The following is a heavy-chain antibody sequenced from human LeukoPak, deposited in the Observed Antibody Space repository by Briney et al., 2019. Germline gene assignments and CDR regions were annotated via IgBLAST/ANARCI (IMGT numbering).Heavy chain of an antibody. CDR3: AKDPKLAAAGTGDAFDI. J-gene: IGHJ3*02. D-gene: IGHD6-13*01. CDR1: GDTFSNYA. Sequence: SVKVSCKASGDTFSNYAISWLRQAPGQGLEWMGGIIPIFDTPNYAQKFQGRVTITAEKSTSTAYMELSSLRSEDTAVYYCAKDPKLAAAGTGDAFDIWGQGTVVTVSS. V-gene: IGHV1-69*06. CDR2: IIPIFDTP.